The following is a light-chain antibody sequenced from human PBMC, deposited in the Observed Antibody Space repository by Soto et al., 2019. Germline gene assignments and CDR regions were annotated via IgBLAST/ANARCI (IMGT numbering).Light chain of an antibody. V-gene: IGLV2-14*03. CDR1: SRDVGGYDY. Sequence: QSVLTQPASVSGSPGQSITISCTGTSRDVGGYDYVSWYQQYPGKAPKLMIFDVNNRPSGVSDRFSGSKSANTASLTISGLQSEDEADYYCGSYTSSGIYVFGTGTKVTVL. J-gene: IGLJ1*01. CDR3: GSYTSSGIYV. CDR2: DVN.